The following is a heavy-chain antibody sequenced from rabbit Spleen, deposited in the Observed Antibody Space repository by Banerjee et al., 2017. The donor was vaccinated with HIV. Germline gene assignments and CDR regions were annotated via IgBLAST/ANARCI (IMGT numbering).Heavy chain of an antibody. J-gene: IGHJ6*01. V-gene: IGHV1S45*01. D-gene: IGHD5-1*01. CDR3: ARSPSAPGSYGFAL. CDR1: GFSFSSSYY. Sequence: QEQLVESGGGLVRPGASLTLTCKASGFSFSSSYYMCWVRQAPGKGLEWIACIYVVSGGSTWYASWAKGRFTISKTSSTTVTLQMTSLTAADTATHFCARSPSAPGSYGFALWGPGTLVTVS. CDR2: IYVVSGGST.